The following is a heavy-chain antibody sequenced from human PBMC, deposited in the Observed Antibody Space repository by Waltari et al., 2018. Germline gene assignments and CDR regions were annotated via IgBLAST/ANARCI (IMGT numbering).Heavy chain of an antibody. Sequence: QVQLQESGPGLVKPSETLSLTCTVSGGPLSSYYWRWIRQPPGKGLEWIGYIYPSGSTNYNPSLKSRVIISVDTSKNQFSLKVRSMTAADTAVYYCARDRGYQDYWGQGTLVTVSS. CDR2: IYPSGST. J-gene: IGHJ4*02. CDR3: ARDRGYQDY. V-gene: IGHV4-59*01. CDR1: GGPLSSYY. D-gene: IGHD3-10*01.